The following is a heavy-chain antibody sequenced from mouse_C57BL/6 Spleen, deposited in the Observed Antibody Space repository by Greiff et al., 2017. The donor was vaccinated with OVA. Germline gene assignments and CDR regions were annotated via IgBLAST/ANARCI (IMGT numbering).Heavy chain of an antibody. Sequence: QVTLKESGPGILQSSQTLSLTCSFSGFSLSTSGMGVSWIRQPSGKGLEWLAHIYWDDDKRYNPSLKSRLTISKDTSRNQVFLKITSVDTADTATYYCARRADYDYDGDWYFDVWGTGTTVTVSS. V-gene: IGHV8-12*01. CDR1: GFSLSTSGMG. CDR3: ARRADYDYDGDWYFDV. CDR2: IYWDDDK. J-gene: IGHJ1*03. D-gene: IGHD2-4*01.